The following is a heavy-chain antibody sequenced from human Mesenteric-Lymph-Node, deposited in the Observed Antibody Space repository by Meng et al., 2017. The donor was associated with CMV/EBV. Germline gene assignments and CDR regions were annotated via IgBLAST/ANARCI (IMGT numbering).Heavy chain of an antibody. CDR3: ARVSYCGADCYSLALDY. CDR1: GFTFSSYE. D-gene: IGHD2-21*01. CDR2: ISGSGSTI. J-gene: IGHJ4*02. V-gene: IGHV3-48*03. Sequence: GGSLRLSCAASGFTFSSYEMNWIRQAPGKGLEWVSYISGSGSTIYYADSVKGRFTISRDNAKNSLYLQMNSLRAEDTAIYYCARVSYCGADCYSLALDYWGQGTLVTVSS.